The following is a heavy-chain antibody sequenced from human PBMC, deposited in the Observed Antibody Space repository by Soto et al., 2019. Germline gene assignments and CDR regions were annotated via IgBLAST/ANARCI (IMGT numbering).Heavy chain of an antibody. CDR1: GDSFSDHG. D-gene: IGHD2-2*02. V-gene: IGHV1-69*01. Sequence: QVQLVQSGAEVKEPGSSVKVSCKASGDSFSDHGISWVRQAPGQGLEWVGGIIPMFGAPNYAQKFQDRVTITADASTPSVYLELSSLRSEDKAVYYCARRLRNTLTGWLDSWGQGTRVNVSS. CDR2: IIPMFGAP. CDR3: ARRLRNTLTGWLDS. J-gene: IGHJ5*01.